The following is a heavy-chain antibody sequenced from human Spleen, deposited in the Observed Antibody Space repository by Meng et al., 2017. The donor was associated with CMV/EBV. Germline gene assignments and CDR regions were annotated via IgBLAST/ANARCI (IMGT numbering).Heavy chain of an antibody. J-gene: IGHJ6*02. CDR3: ARAGDYGNYQNVYYYHGMDV. Sequence: GGSLRLSCAASGFSFNMYSINWVRQAPGKGLEWVSSISSTVTYVYYAHSVKGRFTISRDNAQNSLYLQMTSLRAEDTAVYYCARAGDYGNYQNVYYYHGMDVWGQGTTVTVSS. D-gene: IGHD4-11*01. CDR1: GFSFNMYS. V-gene: IGHV3-21*06. CDR2: ISSTVTYV.